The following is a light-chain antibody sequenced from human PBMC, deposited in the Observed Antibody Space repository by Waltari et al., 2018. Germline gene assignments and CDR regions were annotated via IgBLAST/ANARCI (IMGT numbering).Light chain of an antibody. V-gene: IGLV2-23*02. J-gene: IGLJ2*01. CDR3: CSYASSSPRLI. Sequence: QSALTQPASVSGSLGQSVRISCSGSYSTFGSYDLVSWYPQRPGEAPKLLIYEVLKRPSGVSNRFSGSKSGNAASLTISALQPEDEGTYYCCSYASSSPRLIFGGGTELTVL. CDR2: EVL. CDR1: YSTFGSYDL.